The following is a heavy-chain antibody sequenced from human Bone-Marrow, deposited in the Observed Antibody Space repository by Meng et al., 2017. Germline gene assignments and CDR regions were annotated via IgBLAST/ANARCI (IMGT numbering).Heavy chain of an antibody. J-gene: IGHJ4*02. V-gene: IGHV4-34*01. CDR3: ARDNTMIGSFDY. CDR2: INHSGST. Sequence: QVHLQRWAAGLLKPSETLSLTCAVYGGSFSGYYWSWIRQPPGKGLEWIGEINHSGSTNYNPSLKSRVTISVDTSKNQFSLKLSSVTAADTAVYYCARDNTMIGSFDYWGQGTLVTVSS. D-gene: IGHD3-22*01. CDR1: GGSFSGYY.